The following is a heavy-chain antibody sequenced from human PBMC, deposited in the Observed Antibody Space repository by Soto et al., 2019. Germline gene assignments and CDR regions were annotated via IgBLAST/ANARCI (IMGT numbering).Heavy chain of an antibody. Sequence: HPGGSLRLSCAASGFSFDNYWMHWFRRAPGKGLVWVSRIDSGGTSTKYADYVKGRSLISRDNSKNTLSLQMNSLRAEDTAVYYCVRDAGHSGTWYRNYFDYWGQGHMVTVSS. CDR1: GFSFDNYW. J-gene: IGHJ4*02. CDR2: IDSGGTST. D-gene: IGHD6-13*01. CDR3: VRDAGHSGTWYRNYFDY. V-gene: IGHV3-74*01.